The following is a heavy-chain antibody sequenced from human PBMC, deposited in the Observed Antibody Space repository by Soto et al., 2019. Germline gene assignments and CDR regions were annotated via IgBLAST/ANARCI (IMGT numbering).Heavy chain of an antibody. CDR1: GYTFTSYG. CDR3: ARHTSSWPFDY. V-gene: IGHV1-18*01. J-gene: IGHJ4*02. D-gene: IGHD6-13*01. Sequence: QVQLVQSGAEVKKPGASVKVSCKASGYTFTSYGISWVRQATGQGPEWMGWISTNNGNTNYAQKIRGRVTMTTDTSTSTAYMELRSLRSDDTAVYYCARHTSSWPFDYWGQGTLVTVSS. CDR2: ISTNNGNT.